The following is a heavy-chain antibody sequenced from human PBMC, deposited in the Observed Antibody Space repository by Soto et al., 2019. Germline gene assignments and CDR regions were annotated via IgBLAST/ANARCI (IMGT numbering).Heavy chain of an antibody. CDR3: ARSYSGYEIYYYYGMDV. Sequence: QVQLQESGPGLVKPSETLSLTCTVSGGSISSYYWSWIRQPPGKGLEWIGYIYYSGSTNYNPSLTRRVTISVDTSKNQFSMKLGSVNAADTAVYYCARSYSGYEIYYYYGMDVWGQGPKVSVSS. CDR2: IYYSGST. J-gene: IGHJ6*02. CDR1: GGSISSYY. D-gene: IGHD5-12*01. V-gene: IGHV4-59*01.